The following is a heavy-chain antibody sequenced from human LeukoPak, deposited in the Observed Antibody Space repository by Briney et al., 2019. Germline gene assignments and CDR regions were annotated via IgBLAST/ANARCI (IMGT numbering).Heavy chain of an antibody. CDR1: GYSFTSYW. D-gene: IGHD4-17*01. Sequence: ESLQISFKGSGYSFTSYWIGWVRQMPGKGGEWMGFIYPGDSDTRYSPSFQGQVTISSDKSISTAYLQWSSLKASDTAIYYCARHHDYGDYGCFDYWGQGTLVTVSS. CDR3: ARHHDYGDYGCFDY. V-gene: IGHV5-51*01. CDR2: IYPGDSDT. J-gene: IGHJ4*02.